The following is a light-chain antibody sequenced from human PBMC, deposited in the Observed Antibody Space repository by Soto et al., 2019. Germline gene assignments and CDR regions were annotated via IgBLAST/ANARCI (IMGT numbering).Light chain of an antibody. CDR2: GAS. Sequence: EFMVTQSPATLSASPGERATLSCRASQSVSSNLAWYQQKPGQAPRLLIYGASTRATGIPARFSGSGSGTDFTLTISSLEPEDFAVYYCQQRSNWPWTFGQGTKVDIK. CDR1: QSVSSN. CDR3: QQRSNWPWT. J-gene: IGKJ1*01. V-gene: IGKV3-11*01.